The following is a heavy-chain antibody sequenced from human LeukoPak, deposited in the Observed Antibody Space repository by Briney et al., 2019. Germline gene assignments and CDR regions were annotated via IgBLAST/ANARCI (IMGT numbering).Heavy chain of an antibody. J-gene: IGHJ4*02. CDR1: GFTFSSYS. CDR2: IKQDGSAK. CDR3: ARNHGSGLHLFDY. V-gene: IGHV3-7*02. Sequence: PGGSLRLSCAASGFTFSSYSMNWVRQAPGKGLEWVANIKQDGSAKYYGDSVEGRFTISRDNAKNSLYLQMNSLRAEDTAVYHCARNHGSGLHLFDYWGQGTLVTVSS. D-gene: IGHD2-15*01.